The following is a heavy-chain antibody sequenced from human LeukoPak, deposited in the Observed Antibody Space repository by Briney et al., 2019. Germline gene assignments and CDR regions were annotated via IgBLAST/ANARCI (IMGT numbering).Heavy chain of an antibody. D-gene: IGHD2-15*01. Sequence: SVKVSCKASGYTFSSYAISWVRQAPGQGLEWMGGIIPIFGTANYAQKFQGRVTITADESTSTAYMELSSLRSEDTAVYYCARHDVVSRAFDIWGPGTMVTVSS. V-gene: IGHV1-69*13. CDR1: GYTFSSYA. CDR3: ARHDVVSRAFDI. J-gene: IGHJ3*02. CDR2: IIPIFGTA.